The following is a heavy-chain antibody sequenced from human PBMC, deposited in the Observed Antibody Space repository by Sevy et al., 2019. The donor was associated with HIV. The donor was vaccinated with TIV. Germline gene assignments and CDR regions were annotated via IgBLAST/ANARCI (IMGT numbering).Heavy chain of an antibody. Sequence: GGSLRLSCAASGFTVSSNYMSWVRQAPGKGLEWVSVIYSGGSTYYADSVKGRFTIYRDNSKNTLYLQMNSLRAEDTAVYYGASEAYDSSGYYPPHFDYWGQGTLVTVSS. D-gene: IGHD3-22*01. CDR1: GFTVSSNY. CDR3: ASEAYDSSGYYPPHFDY. CDR2: IYSGGST. J-gene: IGHJ4*02. V-gene: IGHV3-53*01.